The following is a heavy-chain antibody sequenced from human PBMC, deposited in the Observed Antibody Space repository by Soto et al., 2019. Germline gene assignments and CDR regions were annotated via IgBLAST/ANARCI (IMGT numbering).Heavy chain of an antibody. D-gene: IGHD2-2*01. Sequence: QVQLPESGPGLVKPSQTLSLTCTVSGGSISSGDYYWSWIRQPPGKGLEWIGHIYYSGSTYYNPSLKSRVTISVDSSKNQFSLKLSSVTAADTAVYYCAKYQPTSTSFDPWGQGTLVTVSS. CDR2: IYYSGST. J-gene: IGHJ5*02. CDR1: GGSISSGDYY. CDR3: AKYQPTSTSFDP. V-gene: IGHV4-30-4*01.